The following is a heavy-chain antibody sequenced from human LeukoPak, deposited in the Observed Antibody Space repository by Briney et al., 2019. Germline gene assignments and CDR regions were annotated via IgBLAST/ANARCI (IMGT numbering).Heavy chain of an antibody. CDR1: GGTFSSYA. V-gene: IGHV1-69*13. Sequence: ASVKVSCKAYGGTFSSYAISWVRQAPGQGLEWMGGIIPIFGTANYAQKFQGRVTITADESTSTAYMELSSLRSEDTAVYYCASRDIEELPYRAVDYWGQGTLVTVSS. D-gene: IGHD2-15*01. J-gene: IGHJ4*02. CDR3: ASRDIEELPYRAVDY. CDR2: IIPIFGTA.